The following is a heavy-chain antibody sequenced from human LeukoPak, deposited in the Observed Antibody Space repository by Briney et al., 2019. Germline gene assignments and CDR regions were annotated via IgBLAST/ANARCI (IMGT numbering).Heavy chain of an antibody. CDR3: ARDAMYYYGSGRYN. D-gene: IGHD3-10*01. V-gene: IGHV3-66*02. Sequence: GGSLRLSCAASGFTVSSNYMSWVRQAPGKGLKWISVIYSGGSTYYADSVEGRFTISRDNSKNTLYLQMNSLRAEDTAVYYCARDAMYYYGSGRYNWGQGTLVTVSS. J-gene: IGHJ4*02. CDR1: GFTVSSNY. CDR2: IYSGGST.